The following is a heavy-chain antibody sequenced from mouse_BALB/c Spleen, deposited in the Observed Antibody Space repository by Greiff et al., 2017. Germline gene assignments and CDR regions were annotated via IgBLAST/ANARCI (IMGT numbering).Heavy chain of an antibody. V-gene: IGHV5-9-3*01. CDR1: GFTFSSYA. D-gene: IGHD2-1*01. CDR2: ISSGGSYT. Sequence: EVKLVESGGGLVKPGGSLKLSCAASGFTFSSYAMSWVRQTPEKRLEWVATISSGGSYTYYPDSVKGRFTISRDNAKNTLYLQMSSLRSEDTAMYYCARRYGNYENAMDYWGQGTSVTVSS. CDR3: ARRYGNYENAMDY. J-gene: IGHJ4*01.